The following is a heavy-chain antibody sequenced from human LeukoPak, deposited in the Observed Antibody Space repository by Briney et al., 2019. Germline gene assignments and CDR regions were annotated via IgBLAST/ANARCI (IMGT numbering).Heavy chain of an antibody. CDR1: GGSVSSSSYY. D-gene: IGHD1-26*01. V-gene: IGHV4-39*01. CDR3: ARHGNPQWELPYYFDY. J-gene: IGHJ4*02. CDR2: IYYSGST. Sequence: PSETLSLTCTVSGGSVSSSSYYWGWIRQPPGKGLEWIGSIYYSGSTYYNPSLKSRVTISVDTSKNQFSLKLSSVTAADTAVYYCARHGNPQWELPYYFDYWGQGTLVTVSS.